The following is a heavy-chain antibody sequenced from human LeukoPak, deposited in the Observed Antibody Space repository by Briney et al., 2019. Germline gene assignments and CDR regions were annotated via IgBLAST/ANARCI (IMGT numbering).Heavy chain of an antibody. V-gene: IGHV3-30*02. J-gene: IGHJ4*02. CDR3: AKVSGADYGDSGLDS. CDR1: GFTFSSYG. CDR2: IRYDGSNK. D-gene: IGHD4-17*01. Sequence: QAGGSLRLSCAASGFTFSSYGMHWVRQAPGKGLEWVAFIRYDGSNKYYADSVKGRFTISRDNSKNTLYLQMNSLRAEDTAVYYCAKVSGADYGDSGLDSWGQGTLVTVSS.